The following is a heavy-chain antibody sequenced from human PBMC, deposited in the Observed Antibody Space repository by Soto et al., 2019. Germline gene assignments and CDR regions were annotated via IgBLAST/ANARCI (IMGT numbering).Heavy chain of an antibody. V-gene: IGHV4-59*12. D-gene: IGHD4-17*01. CDR3: ARWDGDYLGVFDY. CDR2: IYYSGST. CDR1: GGSISSYY. J-gene: IGHJ4*02. Sequence: SETLSLTCTVSGGSISSYYWSWIRQPPGKGLECIGYIYYSGSTNYNPSLKSRVTISVDTSKNQFSLKLSSVTAADTAVYYCARWDGDYLGVFDYWGQGTLVTVSS.